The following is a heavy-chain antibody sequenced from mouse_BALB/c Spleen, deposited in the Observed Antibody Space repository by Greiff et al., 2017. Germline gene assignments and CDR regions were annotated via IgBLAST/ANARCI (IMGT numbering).Heavy chain of an antibody. J-gene: IGHJ3*01. CDR3: AREGKRRGEFAY. CDR2: INPSTGYT. D-gene: IGHD1-2*01. Sequence: VQLQQSGAELAKPGASVKMSCKASGYTFTSYWMHWVKQRPGQGLEWIGYINPSTGYTEYNQKFKDKATLTADKSSSTAYMQLSSLTSEDSAVYYCAREGKRRGEFAYWGQGTLVTVSA. V-gene: IGHV1-7*01. CDR1: GYTFTSYW.